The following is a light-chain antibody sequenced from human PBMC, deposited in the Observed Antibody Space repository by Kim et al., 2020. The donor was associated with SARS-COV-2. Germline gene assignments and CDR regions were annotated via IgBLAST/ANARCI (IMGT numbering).Light chain of an antibody. Sequence: EIVLTQSPGTLSLSPGERATLSCRASRSVTNNYLAWYQQKPGQAPRLLIYGASTRATGIPDRFSGSGSGTDFTLTISRLEPTDFAVYYCQQTDGSRRSFGGGTKVDIK. CDR2: GAS. J-gene: IGKJ4*01. CDR3: QQTDGSRRS. CDR1: RSVTNNY. V-gene: IGKV3-20*01.